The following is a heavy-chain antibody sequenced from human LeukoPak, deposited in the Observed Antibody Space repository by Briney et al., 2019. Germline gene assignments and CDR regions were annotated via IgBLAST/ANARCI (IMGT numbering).Heavy chain of an antibody. CDR1: GFPLSTSGMC. V-gene: IGHV2-70*11. J-gene: IGHJ4*02. CDR3: ARTGTYYDSSGYYFSHYFDY. D-gene: IGHD3-22*01. CDR2: IDWDDDK. Sequence: SGPTLVKPTQTLTLTCTFSGFPLSTSGMCVSWIRQPPGKALEWLARIDWDDDKYYSTSLKTRLTISKDTSKNQVVLTMTNMDPVDTATYYCARTGTYYDSSGYYFSHYFDYWGQGTLVTVSS.